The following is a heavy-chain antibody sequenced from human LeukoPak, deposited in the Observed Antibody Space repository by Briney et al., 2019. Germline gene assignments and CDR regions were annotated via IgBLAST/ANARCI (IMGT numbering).Heavy chain of an antibody. V-gene: IGHV1-2*02. CDR2: INPNSGGT. CDR1: GYTFTGYY. Sequence: GASVKVSCKASGYTFTGYYMHWVRQAPGQGLEWMGWINPNSGGTNYAQKFQGRVTMTRDTSISTAYMELSRLRSDDTAVYYCARDEPSDCSSTSCYTGAFDYWGQGTLVTVSS. CDR3: ARDEPSDCSSTSCYTGAFDY. J-gene: IGHJ4*02. D-gene: IGHD2-2*02.